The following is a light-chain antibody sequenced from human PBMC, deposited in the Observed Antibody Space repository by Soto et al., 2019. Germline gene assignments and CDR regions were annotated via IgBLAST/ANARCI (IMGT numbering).Light chain of an antibody. CDR3: QSYDSSLSGVV. J-gene: IGLJ2*01. Sequence: QSVLTQPPSVSGAPGQRVTISCAGSSSNIGAGYDVNWYQQLPGTAPKLLIYGTSNRPSGVPDRFSGSKSGTSASLAITGLQAEDEAVYYCQSYDSSLSGVVFGGGTKVTVL. V-gene: IGLV1-40*01. CDR1: SSNIGAGYD. CDR2: GTS.